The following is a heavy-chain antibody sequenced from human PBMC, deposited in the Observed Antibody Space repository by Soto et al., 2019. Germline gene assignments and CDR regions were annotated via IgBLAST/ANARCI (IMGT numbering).Heavy chain of an antibody. J-gene: IGHJ5*02. D-gene: IGHD2-15*01. Sequence: PSETLSLTCTVSGGSISSSSYYWGWIRQPPGKGLEWIGSIYYSGSTYYNPSLKSRVTISVDTSNNQFSLKLSSVTAADTAVYFCARIEVVVGSWLAPCGQGTLVTVSS. V-gene: IGHV4-39*01. CDR1: GGSISSSSYY. CDR2: IYYSGST. CDR3: ARIEVVVGSWLAP.